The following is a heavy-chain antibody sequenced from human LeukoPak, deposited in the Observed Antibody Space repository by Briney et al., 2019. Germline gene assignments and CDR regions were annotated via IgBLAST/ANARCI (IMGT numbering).Heavy chain of an antibody. D-gene: IGHD5-24*01. J-gene: IGHJ2*01. CDR1: GYSFTNYW. CDR2: IYPGDSDT. CDR3: ARQGARDGYNPYWYFDL. Sequence: GESLKISCKGSGYSFTNYWIGWVRQMPGKGLEWMGIIYPGDSDTRYGPSFQGQVTISADKSISTAYLQWSSLKASDTAMYYCARQGARDGYNPYWYFDLWGRGTLVTVSS. V-gene: IGHV5-51*01.